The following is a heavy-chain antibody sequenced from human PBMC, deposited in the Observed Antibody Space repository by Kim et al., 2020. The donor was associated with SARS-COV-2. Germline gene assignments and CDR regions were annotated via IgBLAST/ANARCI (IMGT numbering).Heavy chain of an antibody. V-gene: IGHV3-53*01. CDR2: IYSGGST. CDR3: ARSPPLSYYNGPYWYFDL. D-gene: IGHD3-10*01. Sequence: GGSLRLSCAASGFTVSSNYMSWVRQAPGKGLEWVSVIYSGGSTYYADSVKGRFTISRDNSKNTLYLQMNSLRAEDTAVYYCARSPPLSYYNGPYWYFDLWGRGTLVTVSS. CDR1: GFTVSSNY. J-gene: IGHJ2*01.